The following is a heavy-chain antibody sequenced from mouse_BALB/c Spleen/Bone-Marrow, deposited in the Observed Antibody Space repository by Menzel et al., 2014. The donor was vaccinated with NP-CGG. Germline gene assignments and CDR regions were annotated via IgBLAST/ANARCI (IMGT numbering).Heavy chain of an antibody. V-gene: IGHV3-1*02. J-gene: IGHJ3*01. D-gene: IGHD2-2*01. CDR1: GYSITSGYS. CDR3: TREENYGYDGFAY. Sequence: EVQLVESGPHLVKPSQSLSLTCTVTGYSITSGYSWYWIRQFPGNKLEWMGYIHYSGSTNYNPSLKSRTSITRDTSKNQFFLQLISVTTEDTATYYCTREENYGYDGFAYWGQGTLGTVSA. CDR2: IHYSGST.